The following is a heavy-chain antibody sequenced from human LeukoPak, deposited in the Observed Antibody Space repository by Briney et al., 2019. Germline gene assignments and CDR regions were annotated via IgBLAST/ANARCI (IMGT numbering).Heavy chain of an antibody. CDR1: GFTVSSNY. CDR3: ARGVVVPAAMSYYYYMDV. J-gene: IGHJ6*03. Sequence: PGGSLRLSCAASGFTVSSNYMSWVRQAPGKGLEWVSVIYSGRSTYYADSVKGRFTISRDNSKNTLYLQMNSLRAEDTAVYYCARGVVVPAAMSYYYYMDVWGKGTTVTVSS. V-gene: IGHV3-53*01. D-gene: IGHD2-2*01. CDR2: IYSGRST.